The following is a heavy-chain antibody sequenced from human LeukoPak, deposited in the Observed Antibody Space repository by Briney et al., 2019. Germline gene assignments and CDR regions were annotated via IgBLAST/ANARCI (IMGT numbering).Heavy chain of an antibody. CDR3: ARDGYYDSGGYLTDY. D-gene: IGHD3-22*01. V-gene: IGHV4-4*02. J-gene: IGHJ4*02. CDR2: IYHSGST. CDR1: GGSISSSNW. Sequence: PSETLSLTCAVSGGSISSSNWWSWVRQPPGKGLEWIGEIYHSGSTNYNPSLKSRVTISVDKSKNQFSLKLSSVTAADTAVYYCARDGYYDSGGYLTDYWGQGTLVTVSS.